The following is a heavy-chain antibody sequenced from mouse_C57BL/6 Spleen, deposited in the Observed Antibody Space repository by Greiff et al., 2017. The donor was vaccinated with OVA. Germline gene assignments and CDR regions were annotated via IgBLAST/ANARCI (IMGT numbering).Heavy chain of an antibody. V-gene: IGHV5-17*01. J-gene: IGHJ2*01. CDR3: ARSQYYFDY. CDR1: GFTFSDYG. Sequence: EVKVVESGGGLVKPGGSLKLSCAASGFTFSDYGMHWVRQAPEKGLEWVAYISSGSSTIYYADTVKGRFTISRDNAKNTLFLQMTSLRSEDTAMYYCARSQYYFDYWGQGTTLTVSS. CDR2: ISSGSSTI.